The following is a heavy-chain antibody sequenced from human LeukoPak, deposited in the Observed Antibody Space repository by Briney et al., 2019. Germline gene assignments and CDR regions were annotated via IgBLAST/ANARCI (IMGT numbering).Heavy chain of an antibody. CDR3: ARGYGGNSASLDY. CDR2: IWYDGSNK. Sequence: GRSLRLSCAASGFTFRSYGMHWGRQAPGKGLEWVTVIWYDGSNKYYTDSVKGRFTISRDNSKNTLYLQMNSLRAEDTAVYYCARGYGGNSASLDYWGQGTLVTVSS. J-gene: IGHJ4*02. D-gene: IGHD4-23*01. CDR1: GFTFRSYG. V-gene: IGHV3-33*01.